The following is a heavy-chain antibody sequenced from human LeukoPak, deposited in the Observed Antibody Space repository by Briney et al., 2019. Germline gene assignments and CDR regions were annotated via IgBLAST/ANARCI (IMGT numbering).Heavy chain of an antibody. V-gene: IGHV3-66*01. CDR1: GFTVSSNY. D-gene: IGHD6-13*01. CDR2: VYTGGST. J-gene: IGHJ4*02. CDR3: ARVSIAAALN. Sequence: PGGSLRLSCAASGFTVSSNYMNWVRQAPGKGLEWVSVVYTGGSTYYADSVKGRFTISRDNAKNSLYLQMNSLRDEDTAVYYCARVSIAAALNWGQGTLVTVSS.